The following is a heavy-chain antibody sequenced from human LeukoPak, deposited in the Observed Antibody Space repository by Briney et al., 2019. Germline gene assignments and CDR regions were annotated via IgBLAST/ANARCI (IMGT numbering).Heavy chain of an antibody. Sequence: GGSLRLSCAASGFTFSSYWMHWVRQAPGKGLVWVSRINSDESSTRYADSVKGRFTISRDNAKNTLYLQMNSLRAEDTAVYYCARAGYCGGDCYFWASSYYYYMDVWGKGTTVTVSS. J-gene: IGHJ6*03. CDR3: ARAGYCGGDCYFWASSYYYYMDV. V-gene: IGHV3-74*01. CDR2: INSDESST. D-gene: IGHD2-21*02. CDR1: GFTFSSYW.